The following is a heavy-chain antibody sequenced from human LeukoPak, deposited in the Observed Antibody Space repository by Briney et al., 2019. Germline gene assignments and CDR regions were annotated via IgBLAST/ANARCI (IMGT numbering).Heavy chain of an antibody. D-gene: IGHD3-10*01. CDR3: ASSQSSKYYYALGD. CDR2: IYHSGST. V-gene: IGHV4-30-2*01. J-gene: IGHJ4*02. CDR1: GGSISSGGYS. Sequence: PSETLSLTCAVSGGSISSGGYSWSWIRQPPGKGLEWIGYIYHSGSTYYNPSLKSRVTIPVDRSKNQFSLKLSSVTAADTAVYYCASSQSSKYYYALGDWGQGTLVTVSS.